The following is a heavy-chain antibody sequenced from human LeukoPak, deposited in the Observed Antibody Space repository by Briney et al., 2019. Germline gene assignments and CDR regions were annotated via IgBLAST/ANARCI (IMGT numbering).Heavy chain of an antibody. J-gene: IGHJ4*02. CDR2: ISGSGGST. CDR1: GFTFSSYA. D-gene: IGHD6-13*01. CDR3: AKDREYDSSSWEGYFDY. Sequence: GGSLRLSCAASGFTFSSYAMSWVRQAPGKGLEWVSAISGSGGSTYYADSVKGRFTISRDNSKNTLYLQMNSLRAEDTAVYYCAKDREYDSSSWEGYFDYWGQGTLVTVSS. V-gene: IGHV3-23*01.